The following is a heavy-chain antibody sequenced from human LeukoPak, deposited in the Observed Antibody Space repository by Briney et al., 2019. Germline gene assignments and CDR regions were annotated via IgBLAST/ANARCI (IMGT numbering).Heavy chain of an antibody. CDR1: GFTFSSYA. Sequence: GGSLRLSCAASGFTFSSYAMHWVRQAPGKGLEYVSAISSNGGSTYYADSVKGRFTISRDNSKNTLYLQMNSLRAEDTAVYYCASEGYYYDSSGYYLDYWGQGTLVTVSS. J-gene: IGHJ4*02. V-gene: IGHV3-64*02. CDR3: ASEGYYYDSSGYYLDY. D-gene: IGHD3-22*01. CDR2: ISSNGGST.